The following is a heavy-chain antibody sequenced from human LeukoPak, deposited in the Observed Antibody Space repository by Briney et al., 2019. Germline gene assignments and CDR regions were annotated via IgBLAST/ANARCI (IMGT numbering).Heavy chain of an antibody. D-gene: IGHD3-10*01. CDR1: GGSISSYY. V-gene: IGHV4-59*01. CDR3: ARALVRGVTGRYYYGMDV. CDR2: IYYSGST. Sequence: SETLSLTCTVSGGSISSYYWSWIRQPPGKGLEWIGYIYYSGSTNYSPSLKSRVTISVDTSKNQFSLKLTSVTAADTAVYYCARALVRGVTGRYYYGMDVWGQGTTVTVSS. J-gene: IGHJ6*02.